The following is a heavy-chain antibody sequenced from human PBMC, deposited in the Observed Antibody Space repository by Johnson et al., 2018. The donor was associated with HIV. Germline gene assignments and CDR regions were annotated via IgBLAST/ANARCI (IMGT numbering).Heavy chain of an antibody. CDR3: ARGGLGYQNIHDTLDI. D-gene: IGHD2-2*01. J-gene: IGHJ3*02. CDR1: GFTFSSYA. V-gene: IGHV3-30-3*01. CDR2: ISYDGSNK. Sequence: QVQLVESGGGVVQPGRSLRLSCAASGFTFSSYAMHWVRQAPGKGLEWVAVISYDGSNKYYADSVKGRFTISRDNAKNSLYLQMNSLRAEDTALYYCARGGLGYQNIHDTLDIWGQGTMVTVSS.